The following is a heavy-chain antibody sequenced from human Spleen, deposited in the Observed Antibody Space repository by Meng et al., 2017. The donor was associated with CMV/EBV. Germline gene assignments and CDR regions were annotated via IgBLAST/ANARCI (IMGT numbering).Heavy chain of an antibody. D-gene: IGHD2-8*01. CDR3: ARLLLYLDRYYYYGMDV. Sequence: SETLSLTCTVSGGAISSGKYYWGWIRQPPGKGLEWSGSIYYRGSTYYNPSLKSRVTISVDTSKNQFSLQLSSVTAADTAVYYCARLLLYLDRYYYYGMDVWGQGTTVTVSS. V-gene: IGHV4-39*07. CDR1: GGAISSGKYY. J-gene: IGHJ6*02. CDR2: IYYRGST.